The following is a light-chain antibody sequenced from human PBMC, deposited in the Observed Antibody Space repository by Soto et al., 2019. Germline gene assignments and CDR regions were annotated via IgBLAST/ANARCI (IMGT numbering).Light chain of an antibody. V-gene: IGKV3-20*01. CDR2: GAS. J-gene: IGKJ1*01. CDR3: QQYGSSLPWT. Sequence: EIVLTQSPGTLSLSPGERATLSCRASQSVSSSYLAWYQQKPGQAPRLLIYGASSRATGIPDRFSGSGSGTDSTLTISRLEPEDFAVYYCQQYGSSLPWTFGQGTKVDIK. CDR1: QSVSSSY.